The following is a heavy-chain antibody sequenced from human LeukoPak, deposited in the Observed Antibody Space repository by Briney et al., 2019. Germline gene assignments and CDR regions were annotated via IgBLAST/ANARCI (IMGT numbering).Heavy chain of an antibody. CDR3: ARVGSGLNLYYFDY. J-gene: IGHJ4*02. D-gene: IGHD3-3*01. CDR1: GGSLTYHY. Sequence: LETLSLTCTVSGGSLTYHYWTWIRQPPGKGLEWIGNFYSGGSTYYNPSLKSRVAISEDTSGKQFSLRLGSVTAADTAVYFCARVGSGLNLYYFDYWGQGILVTVSS. V-gene: IGHV4-59*11. CDR2: FYSGGST.